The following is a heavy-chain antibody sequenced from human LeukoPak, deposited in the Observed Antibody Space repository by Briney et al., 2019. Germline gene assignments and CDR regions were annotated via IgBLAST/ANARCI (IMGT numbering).Heavy chain of an antibody. Sequence: SETLSLTCTVSGDSSSNNYWAWIRQSPGKGLEWIGYFYYTGSTNYNPSLQSRVTMSVDTSKNQFSLELSSVTSADTAVYYCAQSSGRYLDNWGQGILVTVSS. CDR3: AQSSGRYLDN. CDR2: FYYTGST. D-gene: IGHD6-19*01. J-gene: IGHJ4*02. CDR1: GDSSSNNY. V-gene: IGHV4-59*01.